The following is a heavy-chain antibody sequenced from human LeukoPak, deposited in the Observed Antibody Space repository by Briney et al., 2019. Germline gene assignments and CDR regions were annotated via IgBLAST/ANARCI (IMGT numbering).Heavy chain of an antibody. CDR2: INHSGST. D-gene: IGHD2-2*02. CDR1: GGSFSGYY. Sequence: SETLSLTCAVYGGSFSGYYWSWIRQPPGKGLEWIGEINHSGSTNYNPSLKSRVTISVDTSKNQFSLKLSSVTAADTAVYYCARRGRNIVVVPAAIDYGGQGTLVTVSS. J-gene: IGHJ4*02. CDR3: ARRGRNIVVVPAAIDY. V-gene: IGHV4-34*01.